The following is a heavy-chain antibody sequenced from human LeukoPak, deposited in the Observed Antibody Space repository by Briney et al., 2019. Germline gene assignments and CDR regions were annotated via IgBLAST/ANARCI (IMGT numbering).Heavy chain of an antibody. CDR2: IHYSGST. D-gene: IGHD3-16*01. Sequence: SETLSLTCTVSGGSISSSSYYWGWIRQPPGKGLEWIGSIHYSGSTNYNPSLKSRVTISVDTSKNQFSLKLSSVTAADTAVYYCARVNREGGSTYYDYVWGSSCALDIWGQGTMATVSS. J-gene: IGHJ3*02. CDR3: ARVNREGGSTYYDYVWGSSCALDI. V-gene: IGHV4-39*07. CDR1: GGSISSSSYY.